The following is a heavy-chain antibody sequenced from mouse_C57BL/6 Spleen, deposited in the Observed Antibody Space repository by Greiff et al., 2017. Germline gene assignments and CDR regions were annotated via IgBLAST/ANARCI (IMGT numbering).Heavy chain of an antibody. Sequence: QVQLQQSGAELVRPGTSVKMSCKASGYTFTNYWIGWAKQRPGHGLEWIGDIYPGGGYTNYNEKFKGKATLTADKSSSTAYMQFSSLTSEDSAIYYCARFHYGSSWYFDVWGTGTTVTVSS. D-gene: IGHD1-1*01. CDR2: IYPGGGYT. J-gene: IGHJ1*03. CDR3: ARFHYGSSWYFDV. V-gene: IGHV1-63*01. CDR1: GYTFTNYW.